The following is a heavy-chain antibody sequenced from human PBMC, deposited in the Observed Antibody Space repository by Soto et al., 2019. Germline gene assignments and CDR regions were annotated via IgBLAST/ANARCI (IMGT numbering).Heavy chain of an antibody. CDR2: INHSGST. V-gene: IGHV4-34*01. J-gene: IGHJ4*02. D-gene: IGHD4-17*01. Sequence: PSETLSLTCAVYGGSFSGYYWSWIRQPPGKGLEWIGEINHSGSTNYNPSLTSRVTISVDTSKNQFSLRLSSVTAADTAVYYCARSRLGYGDYVRFDYWGQGTLVTVSS. CDR3: ARSRLGYGDYVRFDY. CDR1: GGSFSGYY.